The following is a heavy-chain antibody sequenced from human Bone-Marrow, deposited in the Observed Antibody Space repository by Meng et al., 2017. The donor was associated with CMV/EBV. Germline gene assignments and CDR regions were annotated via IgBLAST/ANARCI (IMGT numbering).Heavy chain of an antibody. CDR2: ISYDGSSK. CDR3: ARGYDPSYYDFWSGYYPNWFDP. V-gene: IGHV3-30-3*01. CDR1: GFTFSSYA. D-gene: IGHD3-3*01. J-gene: IGHJ5*02. Sequence: GGSLRLSCAASGFTFSSYAMHWVRQAPGKGLEWVAVISYDGSSKYYADSVKGRFTISRDNSKNTLFLQMNSLRSEDTAVYYCARGYDPSYYDFWSGYYPNWFDPWGQGTLVTVSS.